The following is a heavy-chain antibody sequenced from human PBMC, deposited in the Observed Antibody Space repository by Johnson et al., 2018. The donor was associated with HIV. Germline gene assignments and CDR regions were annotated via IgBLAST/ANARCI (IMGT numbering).Heavy chain of an antibody. CDR1: GFTFSSHG. J-gene: IGHJ3*02. Sequence: QVQLVESGGGVVQPGRSLRLSCAASGFTFSSHGMHWVRQAPGKGLEWVSMISYDGSKEYYADSVKGRFTISRDNSKNTLYLQMNSLRAEDTAVYYCARQYRNSGSRTGAFDIWGQGTMVTVSS. D-gene: IGHD1-26*01. CDR2: ISYDGSKE. V-gene: IGHV3-30*03. CDR3: ARQYRNSGSRTGAFDI.